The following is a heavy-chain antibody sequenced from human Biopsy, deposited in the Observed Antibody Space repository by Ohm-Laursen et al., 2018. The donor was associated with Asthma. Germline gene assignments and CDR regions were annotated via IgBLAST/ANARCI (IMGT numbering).Heavy chain of an antibody. CDR1: GYTFTSYY. Sequence: GASVKVSCKASGYTFTSYYMHWVRQAPGYRLEWMGMINPFGGSSNFAQKFQGRLTMTRDTSTRTVYMELSSLRSEDTAVYYCAREATSGEVPFGYFYALDVWGEGTTVTVSS. CDR3: AREATSGEVPFGYFYALDV. J-gene: IGHJ6*04. CDR2: INPFGGSS. V-gene: IGHV1-46*01. D-gene: IGHD2-2*01.